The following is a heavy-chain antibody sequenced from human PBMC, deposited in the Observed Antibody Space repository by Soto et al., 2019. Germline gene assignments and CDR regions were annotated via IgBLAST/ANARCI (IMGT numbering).Heavy chain of an antibody. CDR3: ARLPGEDYYYYGMDV. CDR2: INPSGGST. CDR1: GYTFTSYY. V-gene: IGHV1-46*01. Sequence: QLQLVQSGAEVKKPGASVKVSCKASGYTFTSYYMHWVRQAPGQGLEWMGIINPSGGSTSYAQKFQGSVTMTSDTSTSTVYMELSSLRSEDTAVYYCARLPGEDYYYYGMDVWGQGTTVTVSS. J-gene: IGHJ6*02. D-gene: IGHD2-21*01.